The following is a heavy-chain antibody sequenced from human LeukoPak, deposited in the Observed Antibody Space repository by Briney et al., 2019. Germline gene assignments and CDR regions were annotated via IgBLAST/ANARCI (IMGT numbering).Heavy chain of an antibody. CDR2: ISGSSAII. J-gene: IGHJ4*02. D-gene: IGHD1-26*01. Sequence: GGSLRLSCAASGFTFSSYAMGWVRQAPGKGPEWVSAISGSSAIIYYADSVKGRFTISRDKTKNTLDLQMNGLGAGDTAMYYCARDKGGSYGVFDYWGQGTLVTISS. V-gene: IGHV3-23*01. CDR1: GFTFSSYA. CDR3: ARDKGGSYGVFDY.